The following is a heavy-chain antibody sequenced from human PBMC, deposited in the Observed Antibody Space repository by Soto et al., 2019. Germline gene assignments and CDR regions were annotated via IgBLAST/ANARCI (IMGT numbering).Heavy chain of an antibody. D-gene: IGHD6-13*01. CDR3: VRGKVAAGFDY. CDR1: EFTFTHYW. V-gene: IGHV3-74*01. J-gene: IGHJ4*02. CDR2: ISSDGTTT. Sequence: EVQLVESGGGLVQPGGSLRLSCAASEFTFTHYWMHWVRQAPGMGLVWVSRISSDGTTTNYADSVKGRFTISRDNAKNTLYLQMTSLRVEDRAIYYCVRGKVAAGFDYWGQGALVTASS.